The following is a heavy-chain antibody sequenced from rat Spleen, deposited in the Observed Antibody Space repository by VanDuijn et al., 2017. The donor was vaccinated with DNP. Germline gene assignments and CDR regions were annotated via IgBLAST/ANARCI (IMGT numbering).Heavy chain of an antibody. D-gene: IGHD1-11*01. J-gene: IGHJ2*01. CDR1: GFNFNDYW. CDR2: IIKDSSII. Sequence: EVKLVESGGGLVQPGRSLKVSCAASGFNFNDYWMGWVRQAPGRGLEWIGEIIKDSSIINYSPSLRDKCTISRDNAQNTLYLQMSRVGSEDTAIYYCARGPNYGAHSDFLDYWGQGVMVTVSS. CDR3: ARGPNYGAHSDFLDY. V-gene: IGHV4-2*01.